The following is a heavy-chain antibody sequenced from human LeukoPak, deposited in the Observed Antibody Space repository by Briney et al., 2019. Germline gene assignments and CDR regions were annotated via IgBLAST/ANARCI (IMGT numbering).Heavy chain of an antibody. CDR1: GFTFSSYG. D-gene: IGHD3-22*01. V-gene: IGHV3-33*01. CDR2: IWYDGSNK. J-gene: IGHJ4*02. CDR3: ASHGPTTYYYDSSGYAPLKY. Sequence: GRSLRLSCAASGFTFSSYGMHWVRQAPGKGLEWVAVIWYDGSNKYYADSVKGRFTISRDNSKNTLYLQMNSLRAEDTAVYYCASHGPTTYYYDSSGYAPLKYWGQGTLVTVSS.